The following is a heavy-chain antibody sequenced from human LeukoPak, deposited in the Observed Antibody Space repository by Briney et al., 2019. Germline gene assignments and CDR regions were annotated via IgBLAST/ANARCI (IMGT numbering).Heavy chain of an antibody. V-gene: IGHV1-18*04. CDR2: ISAYNGNT. Sequence: ASVKVSCKASEYTFTAYYMHWVRQAPGQGLEWMGWISAYNGNTNYAQKLQGRVTMTTDTSTSTAYMELRSLRSDDTAVYYCARDYPYYFDYWGQGTLVTVSS. CDR3: ARDYPYYFDY. J-gene: IGHJ4*02. CDR1: EYTFTAYY.